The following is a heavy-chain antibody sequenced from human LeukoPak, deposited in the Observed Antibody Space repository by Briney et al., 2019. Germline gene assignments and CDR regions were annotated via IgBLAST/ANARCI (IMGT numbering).Heavy chain of an antibody. CDR3: VASIINPSNY. Sequence: GGSLRLSCTTSGFTFADYTMHWFRQAPGKGLESVGLIRGSGTTQYAASVKGRFTISRDESKNSLRLQMNSLKTEGTAIYYCVASIINPSNYWGQGTLVTVSS. J-gene: IGHJ4*02. D-gene: IGHD3-10*01. CDR2: IRGSGTT. V-gene: IGHV3-49*03. CDR1: GFTFADYT.